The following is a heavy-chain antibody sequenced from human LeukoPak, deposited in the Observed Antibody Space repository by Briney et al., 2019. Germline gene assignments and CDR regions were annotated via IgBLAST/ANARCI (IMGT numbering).Heavy chain of an antibody. CDR2: IKQDGSEK. V-gene: IGHV3-7*01. CDR1: GFTFSSYW. D-gene: IGHD3-22*01. CDR3: ARDEGNYYDSSGSLYFQH. Sequence: PGRSLRLSCAASGFTFSSYWMSWVRQAPGKGLEWVANIKQDGSEKYYVDSVKGRFTISRDNAKNSLYLQMNSLRAEDTAVYYCARDEGNYYDSSGSLYFQHWGQGTLVTVSS. J-gene: IGHJ1*01.